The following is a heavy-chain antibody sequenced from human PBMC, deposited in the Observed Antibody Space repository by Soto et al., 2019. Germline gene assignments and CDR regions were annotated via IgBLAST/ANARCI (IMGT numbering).Heavy chain of an antibody. D-gene: IGHD6-6*01. V-gene: IGHV4-4*07. CDR2: IYTSGST. CDR3: ARQRLVASWFDP. CDR1: GGSISSYY. Sequence: SETLSLTFTVSGGSISSYYWSWIRQPAGKGLEWIGRIYTSGSTNYNPSLKSRVTMSVDTSKNQLSLKLSSVTAADTAVYYCARQRLVASWFDPWGQGTLVTVSS. J-gene: IGHJ5*02.